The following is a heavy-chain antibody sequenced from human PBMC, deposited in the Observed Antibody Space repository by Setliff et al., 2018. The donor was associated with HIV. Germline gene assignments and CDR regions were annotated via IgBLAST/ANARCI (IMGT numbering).Heavy chain of an antibody. Sequence: PGGSLRLSCAASGFSFNKYDMNWVRQAPGKGLEWITNINPSGGDTVYVDSVRGRFTISRDNSQNTVYLQMNNLRVEDTAVYYCAKSFGTNYFDSWGQGMLVTVSS. V-gene: IGHV3-23*01. J-gene: IGHJ4*02. CDR2: INPSGGDT. D-gene: IGHD3-16*01. CDR1: GFSFNKYD. CDR3: AKSFGTNYFDS.